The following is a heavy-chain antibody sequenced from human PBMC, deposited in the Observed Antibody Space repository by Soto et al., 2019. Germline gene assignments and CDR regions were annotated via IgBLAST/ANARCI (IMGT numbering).Heavy chain of an antibody. CDR2: ISGSGGST. CDR3: ATQPTGYSSVGTVT. D-gene: IGHD6-19*01. CDR1: GFTFSSYA. J-gene: IGHJ5*02. V-gene: IGHV3-23*01. Sequence: EVQLLESGGGLVQPGGSLRLSCAASGFTFSSYAMSWVRQAPGKGLEWVSAISGSGGSTYYADSVKGRFTISRDNSKNTLYLQMNSLRAEDTAVYYCATQPTGYSSVGTVTWGQGTLVTVSS.